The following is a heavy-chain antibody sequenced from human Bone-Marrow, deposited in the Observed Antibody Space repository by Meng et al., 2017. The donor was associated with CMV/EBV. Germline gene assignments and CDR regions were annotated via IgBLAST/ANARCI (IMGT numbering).Heavy chain of an antibody. D-gene: IGHD3-10*01. CDR3: TTGKNVLLWFGESETIDY. V-gene: IGHV3-15*01. J-gene: IGHJ4*02. Sequence: GESLKIYCAASGFTFSNAWMSWVRQAPGKGLEWVGRIKSKTDGGTTDYAAPVKGRFTISRDDSKNTLYLQMNSLKTEDTAVYYCTTGKNVLLWFGESETIDYWGQGTLVTVSS. CDR1: GFTFSNAW. CDR2: IKSKTDGGTT.